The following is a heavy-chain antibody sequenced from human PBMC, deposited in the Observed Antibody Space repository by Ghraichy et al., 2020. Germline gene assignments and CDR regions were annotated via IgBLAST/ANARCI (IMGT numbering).Heavy chain of an antibody. V-gene: IGHV4-34*01. D-gene: IGHD6-25*01. J-gene: IGHJ4*02. CDR1: GGSFSGYY. CDR2: INHSGST. CDR3: ARGRRIAARGYTGQLDY. Sequence: SETLSLTCAVYGGSFSGYYWSWIRQPPGKGLEWIGEINHSGSTNYNPSLKSRVTISVDTSKNQFSLKLSSVTAADTAVYYCARGRRIAARGYTGQLDYWGQGTLVTVSS.